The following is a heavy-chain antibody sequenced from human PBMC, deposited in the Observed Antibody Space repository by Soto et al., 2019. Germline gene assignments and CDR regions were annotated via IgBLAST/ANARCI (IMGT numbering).Heavy chain of an antibody. D-gene: IGHD3-10*01. CDR1: GFTFNNAW. V-gene: IGHV3-15*01. Sequence: GGSLRLSCVASGFTFNNAWMTWVRQAPGKGLEWIGLIKSETDGGATESAAPLKGRFIISRDDSRDTLYLQMNSLETEDTAVYYCATTGYFFGWGRCWAQRTLVTVSS. CDR3: ATTGYFFGWGRC. CDR2: IKSETDGGAT. J-gene: IGHJ1*01.